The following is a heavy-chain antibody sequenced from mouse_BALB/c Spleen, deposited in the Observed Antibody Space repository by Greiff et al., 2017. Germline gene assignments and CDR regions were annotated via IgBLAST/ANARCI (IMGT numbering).Heavy chain of an antibody. CDR3: ARDGDYYGTYYAMDY. CDR1: GFSLTGYG. J-gene: IGHJ4*01. CDR2: IWGDGST. V-gene: IGHV2-6-7*01. Sequence: VNVVESGPGLVAPSQSLSITCTVSGFSLTGYGVNWVRQPPGKGLEWLGMIWGDGSTDYNSALKSRLSISKDNSKSQVFLKMNSLQTDDTARYYCARDGDYYGTYYAMDYWGQGTSVTVSS. D-gene: IGHD1-1*01.